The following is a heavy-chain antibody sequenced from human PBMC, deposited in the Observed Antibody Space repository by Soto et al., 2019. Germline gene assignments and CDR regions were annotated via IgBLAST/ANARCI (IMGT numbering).Heavy chain of an antibody. CDR3: VGGYYFGDY. D-gene: IGHD3-22*01. J-gene: IGHJ4*02. Sequence: QVQVVGSGGGVVQPGRSLRLSCVVSGFTFRSYGMQWVRQAPGKGLEWVGLISSDGSKKDYADSVKGRFTISRDNSKNMLYLQMNSLRAEDTAVYYCVGGYYFGDYWGQGAVVTVSS. CDR2: ISSDGSKK. CDR1: GFTFRSYG. V-gene: IGHV3-30*03.